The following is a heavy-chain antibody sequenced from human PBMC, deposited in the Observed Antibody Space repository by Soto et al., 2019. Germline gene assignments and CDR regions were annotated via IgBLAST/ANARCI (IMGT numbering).Heavy chain of an antibody. J-gene: IGHJ6*01. CDR1: GFPFSNYG. D-gene: IGHD2-2*01. CDR2: VWHDGSNI. V-gene: IGHV3-33*01. CDR3: ARVVVEVDYYGMDV. Sequence: HVQLVESGGGVVQPGRSLRLSCAASGFPFSNYGMHWVRQAPGKGLEWVADVWHDGSNINYADSVKGRFTISRDNSKNTLDLQMNSLKVEDTGVYYCARVVVEVDYYGMDVWGQGTTVTVSP.